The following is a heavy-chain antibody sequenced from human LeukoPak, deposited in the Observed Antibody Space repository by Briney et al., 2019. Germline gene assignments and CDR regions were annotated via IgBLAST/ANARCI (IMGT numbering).Heavy chain of an antibody. CDR3: ASRSGYSYEWDY. CDR2: IYYSGGT. CDR1: GGSISSYY. J-gene: IGHJ4*02. V-gene: IGHV4-59*01. Sequence: SETLSLTCTVSGGSISSYYWSWIRQPPGKGLEWIGYIYYSGGTNYNPSLKSRVAISVDTSKNQFSLKLSSVTAADTAVYYCASRSGYSYEWDYWGQGTLVTVSS. D-gene: IGHD5-18*01.